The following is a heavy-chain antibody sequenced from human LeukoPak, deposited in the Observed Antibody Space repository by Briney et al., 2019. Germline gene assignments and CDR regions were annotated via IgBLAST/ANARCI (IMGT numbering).Heavy chain of an antibody. D-gene: IGHD3-22*01. V-gene: IGHV3-30-3*01. CDR3: ARVQGRYYDSSGYLFDY. Sequence: SYDGSNKSYADSGKGRFTISRDNSKTTLYLLMNSLRAEDTAVYYCARVQGRYYDSSGYLFDYWGQGTLVTVSS. J-gene: IGHJ4*02. CDR2: SYDGSNK.